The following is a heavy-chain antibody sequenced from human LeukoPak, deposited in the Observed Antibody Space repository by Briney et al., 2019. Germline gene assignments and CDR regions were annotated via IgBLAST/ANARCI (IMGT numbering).Heavy chain of an antibody. CDR3: ARDDCGDTCYPGGY. Sequence: ASVKVACKASGYTFTKYVVHWVRQAPGQRPEWMEWINAGNGHTQYSPNFQGRVTITRDTSASTAYMELSSLTSEDTALYYCARDDCGDTCYPGGYWGQGTLVTVSS. D-gene: IGHD2-21*01. J-gene: IGHJ4*02. CDR1: GYTFTKYV. CDR2: INAGNGHT. V-gene: IGHV1-3*01.